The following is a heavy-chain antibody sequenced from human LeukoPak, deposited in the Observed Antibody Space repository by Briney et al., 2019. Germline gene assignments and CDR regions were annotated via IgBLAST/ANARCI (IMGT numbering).Heavy chain of an antibody. CDR3: ARDRPLFYDILTGYCDY. V-gene: IGHV3-21*01. J-gene: IGHJ4*02. CDR1: GFTFSSYA. D-gene: IGHD3-9*01. CDR2: ISSSSSYI. Sequence: GGSLRLSCAASGFTFSSYAMTWVRQAPGKGLEWVSSISSSSSYIYYADSVKGRFTISRDNAKNSLYLQMNSLRAEDTAVYYCARDRPLFYDILTGYCDYWGQGTLVTVSS.